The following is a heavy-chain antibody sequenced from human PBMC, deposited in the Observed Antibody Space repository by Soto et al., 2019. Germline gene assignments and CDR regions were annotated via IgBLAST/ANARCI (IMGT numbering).Heavy chain of an antibody. CDR2: ISAYNGNT. Sequence: ASVKVSCKASGYTFTSYGISWVRQAPGQGLEWMGWISAYNGNTNYAQKLQGRVTMTTDTSTSTAYMELRSLRSDDTAVYYCARDLVVDLEPTPFDYWGQGTLVTVSS. V-gene: IGHV1-18*01. CDR1: GYTFTSYG. CDR3: ARDLVVDLEPTPFDY. J-gene: IGHJ4*02. D-gene: IGHD1-1*01.